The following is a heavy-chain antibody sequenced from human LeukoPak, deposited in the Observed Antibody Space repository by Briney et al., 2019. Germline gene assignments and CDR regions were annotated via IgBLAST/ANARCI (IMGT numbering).Heavy chain of an antibody. CDR3: ATFLNTGSYFFYFDS. CDR2: INGGTGHT. Sequence: ASVKVSCKASGSTFSNFALHWMRQAPGQRLEWMGWINGGTGHTKSSHKFQGRVTITTDTSATTAYLELSSLSSEDTAVYYCATFLNTGSYFFYFDSWGQGTLVTVSS. J-gene: IGHJ4*02. V-gene: IGHV1-3*01. CDR1: GSTFSNFA. D-gene: IGHD1-26*01.